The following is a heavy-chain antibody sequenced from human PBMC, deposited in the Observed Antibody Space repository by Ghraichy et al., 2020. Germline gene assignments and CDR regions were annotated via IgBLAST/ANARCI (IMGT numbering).Heavy chain of an antibody. J-gene: IGHJ6*02. V-gene: IGHV3-23*01. CDR3: AKAPAMVTIMDV. CDR1: GFTFSSYA. CDR2: ISGSGGST. Sequence: GGSLRLTCAASGFTFSSYAMSWVRQAPGKGLEWVSAISGSGGSTYYADSVKGRFTISRDNSKNTLYLQMNSLRAEDTAVYYCAKAPAMVTIMDVWGQGTTVTVSS. D-gene: IGHD5-18*01.